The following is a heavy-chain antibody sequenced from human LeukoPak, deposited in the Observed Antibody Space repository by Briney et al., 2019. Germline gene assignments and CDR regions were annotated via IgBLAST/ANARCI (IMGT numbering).Heavy chain of an antibody. V-gene: IGHV4-39*07. CDR3: AREGSSTDY. CDR2: IYYSGST. Sequence: SETLSLTCTVSGGSISSSSYYWGWIRQPPGKGLEWIGSIYYSGSTYYNPSLKSRVTMSVDTSKNQFSLKLSSVTAADTAVYYCAREGSSTDYWGQGTLVTVSS. CDR1: GGSISSSSYY. J-gene: IGHJ4*02.